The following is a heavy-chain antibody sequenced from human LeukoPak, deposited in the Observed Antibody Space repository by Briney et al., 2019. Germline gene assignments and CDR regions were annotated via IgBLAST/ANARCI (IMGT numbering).Heavy chain of an antibody. CDR2: IIPILGIA. Sequence: GASVKVSCKASGGTFSNYAISWVRQAPGQGLEWMGRIIPILGIAYYAQNFQGRVTITADKSASTAYMELSSLTSDDTAIYYCARALRGGDYSADYWGQGTLVTVSS. D-gene: IGHD2-15*01. CDR3: ARALRGGDYSADY. J-gene: IGHJ4*02. CDR1: GGTFSNYA. V-gene: IGHV1-69*04.